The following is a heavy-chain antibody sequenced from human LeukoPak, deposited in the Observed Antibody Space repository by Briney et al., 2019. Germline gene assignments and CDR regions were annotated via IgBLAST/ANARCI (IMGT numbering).Heavy chain of an antibody. D-gene: IGHD6-13*01. CDR2: IRSKANSYAT. V-gene: IGHV3-73*01. Sequence: PGRSLRLSCAASGFTFSGSAMHWVRQASGKGLEWVGRIRSKANSYATAYAAPVKGRFTISRDDSKNTAYLQMNSLKTEDTAVYYCTTYSSNRYWYFDLWGRGTLVTVSS. CDR3: TTYSSNRYWYFDL. J-gene: IGHJ2*01. CDR1: GFTFSGSA.